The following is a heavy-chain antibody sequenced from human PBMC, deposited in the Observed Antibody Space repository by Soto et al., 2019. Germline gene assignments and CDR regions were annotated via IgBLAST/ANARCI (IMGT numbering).Heavy chain of an antibody. V-gene: IGHV3-48*01. CDR2: ISSTSDTI. CDR1: GFTFSGYS. J-gene: IGHJ6*02. CDR3: ARDADTLTSYYYYGMDV. Sequence: GSLRLSCAASGFTFSGYSMNWVRQAPGKGLEWLAYISSTSDTILYADSVKGRFTVSRDNAKNSLYLQMNNLRVEDTAVFYCARDADTLTSYYYYGMDVWGQGTTVTVSS. D-gene: IGHD3-9*01.